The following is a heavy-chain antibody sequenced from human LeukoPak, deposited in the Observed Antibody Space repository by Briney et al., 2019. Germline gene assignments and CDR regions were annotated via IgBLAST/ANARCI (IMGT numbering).Heavy chain of an antibody. V-gene: IGHV4-59*01. J-gene: IGHJ4*02. CDR2: IYYSGST. CDR3: ARAGPVSPWLVFDY. D-gene: IGHD6-19*01. CDR1: GGSISSYY. Sequence: SEALSLTCTVSGGSISSYYWSWIRQPPGKGLEWIGYIYYSGSTNYNPSLKSRVTISVDTSKNQFSLKLSSVTAADTAVYYCARAGPVSPWLVFDYWGQGTLVTVSS.